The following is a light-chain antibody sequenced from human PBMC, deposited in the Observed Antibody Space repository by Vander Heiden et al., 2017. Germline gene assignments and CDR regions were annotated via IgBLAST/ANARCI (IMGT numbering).Light chain of an antibody. CDR3: QQYKSYPWT. Sequence: DIQMTQSPSTLSASVGDTVTITCRASLSITRYLAWFQQKPGKAPKLLMFKASNLEYGVPARFRGSGFGTEFALTITSLQPDDFATYYCQQYKSYPWTFGQGTKVEVK. J-gene: IGKJ1*01. V-gene: IGKV1-5*03. CDR2: KAS. CDR1: LSITRY.